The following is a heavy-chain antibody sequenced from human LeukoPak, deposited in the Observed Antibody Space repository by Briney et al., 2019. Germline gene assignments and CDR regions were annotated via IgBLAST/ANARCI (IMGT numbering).Heavy chain of an antibody. CDR1: GFTFSSYA. D-gene: IGHD3-10*01. Sequence: GGSLRLSCAASGFTFSSYAMSWVRQAPGKGLEWVSAISGSGGSTYYADSVKGRFTISRDNSKNTLYLQMNSLRAEDTAVYYCATSLIWFGQLWYYWGQGTLVTVSS. CDR2: ISGSGGST. CDR3: ATSLIWFGQLWYY. V-gene: IGHV3-23*01. J-gene: IGHJ4*02.